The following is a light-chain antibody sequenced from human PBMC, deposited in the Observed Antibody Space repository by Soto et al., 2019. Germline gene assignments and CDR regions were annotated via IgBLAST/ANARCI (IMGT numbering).Light chain of an antibody. Sequence: DIQMTQSPSSVSASVGDRVTITCRASQGVGSWLAWYQQKPGKAPNLLIFVATALQSGVPSRFGGGGSGTDFTLNIRSLQPDAVATYYCQQSDSFPPTFGQGTKVEIK. CDR2: VAT. J-gene: IGKJ1*01. V-gene: IGKV1-12*01. CDR3: QQSDSFPPT. CDR1: QGVGSW.